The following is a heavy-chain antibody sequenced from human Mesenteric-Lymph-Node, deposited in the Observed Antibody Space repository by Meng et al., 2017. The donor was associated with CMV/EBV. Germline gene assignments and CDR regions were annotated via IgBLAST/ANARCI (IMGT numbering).Heavy chain of an antibody. CDR3: AGGAQYFTIDY. D-gene: IGHD2-8*01. CDR2: IIPIFGTA. CDR1: GGTFSSYA. Sequence: GKASGGTFSSYAISWVRQAPGQGLEWMGGIIPIFGTANYAQKFQGRVTITADKSTSTAYMELSSLRSEDTAVYYCAGGAQYFTIDYWGQGTLVTVSS. V-gene: IGHV1-69*06. J-gene: IGHJ4*02.